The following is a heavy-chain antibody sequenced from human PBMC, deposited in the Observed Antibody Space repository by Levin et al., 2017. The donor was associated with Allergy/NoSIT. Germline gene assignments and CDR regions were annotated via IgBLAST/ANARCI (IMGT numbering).Heavy chain of an antibody. J-gene: IGHJ4*02. CDR3: ARGPVPSYCFDY. D-gene: IGHD1-14*01. CDR2: IYYRGNT. CDR1: GGSVSSSSYY. V-gene: IGHV4-39*07. Sequence: SETLSLTCTVSGGSVSSSSYYWGWIRQPPGKGLEWIGSIYYRGNTYYNPSLKSRVTISVDTSKNQFSLRLSSVTAADTAVYYCARGPVPSYCFDYWGQGILVTVSS.